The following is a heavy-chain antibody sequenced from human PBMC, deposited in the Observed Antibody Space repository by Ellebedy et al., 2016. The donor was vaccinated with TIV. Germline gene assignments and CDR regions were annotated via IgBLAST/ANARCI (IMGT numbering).Heavy chain of an antibody. CDR3: ARGTGTRLYYYGMDV. CDR2: ISAYNGNT. CDR1: GYTFTTFR. D-gene: IGHD1-7*01. V-gene: IGHV1-18*01. Sequence: ASVKVSCKASGYTFTTFRISWVRQAPGQGLEWMGWISAYNGNTNYAQKLQGRVTMTTDTSTSTAYMELRSLRSDDTAVYYCARGTGTRLYYYGMDVWGQGTTVTVSS. J-gene: IGHJ6*02.